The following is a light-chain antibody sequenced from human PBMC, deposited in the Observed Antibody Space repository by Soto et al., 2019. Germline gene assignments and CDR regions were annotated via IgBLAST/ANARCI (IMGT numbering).Light chain of an antibody. CDR2: DAS. Sequence: DIQMTQSPSTLSASVGDRVTITCRASQSISSWLAWYQQKPGKAPKVLIYDASSLESGVPSRFSGSGSGTEFPLTISSLQPDDFATYYCQQYNHYWTCGQGTRVEIK. V-gene: IGKV1-5*01. CDR3: QQYNHYWT. CDR1: QSISSW. J-gene: IGKJ1*01.